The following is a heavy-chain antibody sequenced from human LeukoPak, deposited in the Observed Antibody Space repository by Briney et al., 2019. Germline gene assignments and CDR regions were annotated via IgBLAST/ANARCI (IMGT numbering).Heavy chain of an antibody. D-gene: IGHD3-3*01. CDR3: AKGKSVDYDITHGTDV. CDR2: ISDSGVIT. J-gene: IGHJ6*02. Sequence: GGSLRLSCAASGFSFRRYAMNWVRQAPGKGLEWVSGISDSGVITYYADSVKGRFTVTRDNSKNTLYLHVSSLRAEDTGIYYCAKGKSVDYDITHGTDVWGQGTTVTVSS. CDR1: GFSFRRYA. V-gene: IGHV3-23*01.